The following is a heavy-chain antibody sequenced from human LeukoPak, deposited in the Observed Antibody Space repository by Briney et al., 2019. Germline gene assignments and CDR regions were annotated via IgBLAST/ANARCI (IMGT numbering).Heavy chain of an antibody. J-gene: IGHJ5*02. D-gene: IGHD3-16*02. CDR3: ARDQSYGYVWGSYRWFDP. CDR2: IYYSGST. CDR1: GGSISSHY. V-gene: IGHV4-59*11. Sequence: SETLSLTCTVSGGSISSHYWSWIRQPPGKGLEWIGYIYYSGSTNYNPSLKSRVTISVDTSKNQFSLKLSSVTAADTAVYYCARDQSYGYVWGSYRWFDPWGQGTLVTVSS.